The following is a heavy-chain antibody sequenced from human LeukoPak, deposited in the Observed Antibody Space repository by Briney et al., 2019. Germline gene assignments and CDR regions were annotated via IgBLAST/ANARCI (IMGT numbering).Heavy chain of an antibody. D-gene: IGHD3-3*01. V-gene: IGHV3-23*01. Sequence: GGSLRLSCAASGFTFSSYGMSWVRQAPGKVLEWVSAISGSGGSTYYADSVKGRFTISRDNSKNTLYLQMNSLRAEDTAVYYCANGIGSSGPGFDYWGQGTLVTVSS. J-gene: IGHJ4*02. CDR3: ANGIGSSGPGFDY. CDR2: ISGSGGST. CDR1: GFTFSSYG.